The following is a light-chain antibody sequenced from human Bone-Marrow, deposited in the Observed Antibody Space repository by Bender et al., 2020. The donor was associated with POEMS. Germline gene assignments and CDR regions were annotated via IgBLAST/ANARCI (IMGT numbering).Light chain of an antibody. CDR1: NNDVGAYDY. CDR2: DVN. Sequence: QSALTQPASVSGSPGQSITISCTGTNNDVGAYDYVSWYQQHPGKAPKLMIYDVNDRPSGVSHRFSGSKSGNTASLTISGLQAEDEADYYCCSYAGSITHLLFGGGTKLTVL. CDR3: CSYAGSITHLL. V-gene: IGLV2-14*03. J-gene: IGLJ2*01.